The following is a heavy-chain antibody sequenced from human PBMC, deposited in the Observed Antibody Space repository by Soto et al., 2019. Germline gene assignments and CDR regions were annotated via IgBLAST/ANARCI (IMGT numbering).Heavy chain of an antibody. CDR3: GRNYYNDY. J-gene: IGHJ4*02. Sequence: GGSLRLSCAASGFTVSSTYMTWVRQAPGKGLEWVSVIYSGGTTYYADSVKGRFTISRDNSKNTLYLQMNSLGVEDTAVYYCGRNYYNDYWGQGTLVTVSS. CDR1: GFTVSSTY. V-gene: IGHV3-66*01. CDR2: IYSGGTT.